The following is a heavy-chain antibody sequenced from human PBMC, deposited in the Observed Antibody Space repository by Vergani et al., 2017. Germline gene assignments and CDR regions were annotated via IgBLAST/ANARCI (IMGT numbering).Heavy chain of an antibody. CDR2: ISSSSSYI. Sequence: EVQLVESGGGLVKPGGSLRLSCAASGFTFSSYSMNWVRQAPGKGLEWVSSISSSSSYIYYADSVKGRFTISRDNAKNSLYLQMNSLRAEDTAVYYCARFRALTYYYDSSGSPNNDYWGQGTLVTVSS. V-gene: IGHV3-21*01. CDR1: GFTFSSYS. CDR3: ARFRALTYYYDSSGSPNNDY. D-gene: IGHD3-22*01. J-gene: IGHJ4*02.